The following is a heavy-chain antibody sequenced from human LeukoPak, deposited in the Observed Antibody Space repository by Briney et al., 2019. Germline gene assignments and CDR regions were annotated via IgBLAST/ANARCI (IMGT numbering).Heavy chain of an antibody. CDR3: ANQHDYGDYGSDY. V-gene: IGHV3-21*01. Sequence: GGSLRLSCAASGFTFSSYSMNWVRQAPGKGLEWVSSISSSSYIYYADSVKGRFTISRDNAKNSLYLQMNSLRAEDTAVYYCANQHDYGDYGSDYWGQGTLVTVSS. D-gene: IGHD4-17*01. CDR2: ISSSSYI. J-gene: IGHJ4*02. CDR1: GFTFSSYS.